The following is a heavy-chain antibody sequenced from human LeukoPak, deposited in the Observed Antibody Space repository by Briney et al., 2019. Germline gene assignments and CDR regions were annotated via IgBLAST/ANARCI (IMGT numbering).Heavy chain of an antibody. CDR1: GYTVTSYY. V-gene: IGHV1-46*01. Sequence: ASVKVSCKASGYTVTSYYMHWVRQAPGQGLEWMAILNPSGGSSNYAQKFQGRVTITADESTSTAYMELSSLRSEDTAVYYCARDATARYYYYGMDVWGQGTTVTVSS. D-gene: IGHD5-18*01. CDR2: LNPSGGSS. J-gene: IGHJ6*02. CDR3: ARDATARYYYYGMDV.